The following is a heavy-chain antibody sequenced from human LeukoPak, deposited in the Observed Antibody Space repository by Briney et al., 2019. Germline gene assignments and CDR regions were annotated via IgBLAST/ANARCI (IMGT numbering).Heavy chain of an antibody. Sequence: ASVKVSCKASGYTFTGYYMHWVRQATGQGLEWMGWMNPNSGNTGYAQKFQGRVTMTRNTSTSTAYMELRSLRSDDTAVYYCARDRTPGYSSSWYGVPFDYWGQGTLVTVSS. CDR3: ARDRTPGYSSSWYGVPFDY. CDR1: GYTFTGYY. D-gene: IGHD6-13*01. J-gene: IGHJ4*02. V-gene: IGHV1-8*02. CDR2: MNPNSGNT.